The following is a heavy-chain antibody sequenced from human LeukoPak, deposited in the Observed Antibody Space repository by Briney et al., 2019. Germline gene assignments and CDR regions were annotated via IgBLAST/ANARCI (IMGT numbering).Heavy chain of an antibody. J-gene: IGHJ5*02. CDR3: ATGPDAGPYNWFDP. Sequence: SVKVSCKASGGTFSSYAISWVRQAPGQGLEWMGGIIPIFGTANYAQKFQGRVTITADESTSTAYMELSSLRSEDTAVYYCATGPDAGPYNWFDPWGQGTLGTVSS. D-gene: IGHD1-14*01. CDR1: GGTFSSYA. V-gene: IGHV1-69*13. CDR2: IIPIFGTA.